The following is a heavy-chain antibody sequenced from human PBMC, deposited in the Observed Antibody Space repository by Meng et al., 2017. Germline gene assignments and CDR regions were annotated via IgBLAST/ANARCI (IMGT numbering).Heavy chain of an antibody. J-gene: IGHJ4*02. CDR2: IKQDGSEK. CDR3: ARDRIQLWR. D-gene: IGHD5-18*01. Sequence: GESLKISCAASGFTFSSYWMSWVRQAPGKGLEWGANIKQDGSEKYYVDSVKGRFTISRENAKNSLYTKMNRLRAEDTAVYYCARDRIQLWRWGQGTLVTVSS. V-gene: IGHV3-7*01. CDR1: GFTFSSYW.